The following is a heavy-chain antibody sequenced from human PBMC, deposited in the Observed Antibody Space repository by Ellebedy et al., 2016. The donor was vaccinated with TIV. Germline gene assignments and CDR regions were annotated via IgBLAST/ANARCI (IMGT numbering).Heavy chain of an antibody. Sequence: GESLKISCSASGFTFSTYAMHWVRQAPEKGLEYVSSISHTGRYKYYADSVRGRFTISRDNSKNTVYLQMNSLRADDTAVYYCARDAMSYRFDPWGQGTLVTVSS. J-gene: IGHJ5*02. D-gene: IGHD5/OR15-5a*01. CDR2: ISHTGRYK. CDR3: ARDAMSYRFDP. V-gene: IGHV3-64*04. CDR1: GFTFSTYA.